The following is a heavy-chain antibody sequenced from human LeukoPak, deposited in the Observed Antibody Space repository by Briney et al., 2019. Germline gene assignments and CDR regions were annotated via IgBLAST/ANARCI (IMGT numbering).Heavy chain of an antibody. D-gene: IGHD3-10*01. CDR3: ARGSFGTHWYFDL. CDR1: GFTFSSYG. J-gene: IGHJ2*01. V-gene: IGHV3-23*01. CDR2: IADDSTAT. Sequence: GGSLRLSCAASGFTFSSYGMNWVRQAPGKGLEWVSYIADDSTATYYPDSVKGRFTISTDNSKNTLSLLMNSLRAEDTAVYYCARGSFGTHWYFDLWGRGTLVTVSS.